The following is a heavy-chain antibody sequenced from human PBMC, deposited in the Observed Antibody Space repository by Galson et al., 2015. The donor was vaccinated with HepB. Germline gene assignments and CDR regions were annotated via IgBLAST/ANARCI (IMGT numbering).Heavy chain of an antibody. J-gene: IGHJ4*02. CDR3: ARRYYDSSGYYFDY. D-gene: IGHD3-22*01. CDR2: ISAYNGNT. V-gene: IGHV1-18*01. Sequence: SCKASGYTFTSYGISWVRQAPGQGLEWMGWISAYNGNTNYAQKLQGRVTMTTDTSTSTAYMELRSLRSDDTAVYYCARRYYDSSGYYFDYWGQGTLVTVSS. CDR1: GYTFTSYG.